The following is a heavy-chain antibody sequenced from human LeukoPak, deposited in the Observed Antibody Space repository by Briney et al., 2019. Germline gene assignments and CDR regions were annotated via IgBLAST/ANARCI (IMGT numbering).Heavy chain of an antibody. CDR1: GFSFSTYS. CDR2: ISTTSSHI. J-gene: IGHJ4*02. CDR3: ASEPRLLDH. V-gene: IGHV3-21*01. D-gene: IGHD6-25*01. Sequence: GGSLRLSCAASGFSFSTYSMNWVRQAPGKGLEWVSSISTTSSHIYYADSMKGRFTISRDNAKNFLYLQMNSLRAEDTAVYFCASEPRLLDHWGQGTLVTVSS.